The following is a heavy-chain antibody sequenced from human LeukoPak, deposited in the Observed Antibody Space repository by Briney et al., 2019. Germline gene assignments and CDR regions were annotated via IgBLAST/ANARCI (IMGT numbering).Heavy chain of an antibody. D-gene: IGHD6-13*01. J-gene: IGHJ5*02. Sequence: GGSLRLSCAASGFTFSSYSMNWVRQAPGKGLEWVSYISSSSSTIYYADSVKGRFTISRDNAKNSLYLQMNSLRAEDTAVYYCARDSRSSSWYPYNWFDPWGQGTLVTVSS. V-gene: IGHV3-48*04. CDR2: ISSSSSTI. CDR1: GFTFSSYS. CDR3: ARDSRSSSWYPYNWFDP.